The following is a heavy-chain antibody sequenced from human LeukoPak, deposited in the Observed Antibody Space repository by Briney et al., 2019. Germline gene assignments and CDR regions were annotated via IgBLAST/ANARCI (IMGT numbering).Heavy chain of an antibody. CDR3: AELGITMIGGV. D-gene: IGHD3-10*02. Sequence: GGSLRLSCAASGFTFSSHNMNWVRQAPGKVLEWVSSISSSSSYIYYADSVKGRFTISRDNAKNSQYLQMNSLRAEDTAVYYCAELGITMIGGVWGKGTTVTISS. CDR1: GFTFSSHN. V-gene: IGHV3-21*01. J-gene: IGHJ6*04. CDR2: ISSSSSYI.